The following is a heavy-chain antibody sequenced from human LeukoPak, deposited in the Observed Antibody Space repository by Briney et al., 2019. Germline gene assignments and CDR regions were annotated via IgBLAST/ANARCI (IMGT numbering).Heavy chain of an antibody. CDR3: AKDRYSGSSKGLDAFDI. J-gene: IGHJ3*02. D-gene: IGHD1-26*01. Sequence: GGSLRLSCVASGFIFSSYGMHWVRQAPGKGLEWVAFIRYDGTNKYYADSVKGRFTISRDNSKNTLYLQMNSLRAEDTAAYYCAKDRYSGSSKGLDAFDIWGQGTMVTVSS. V-gene: IGHV3-30*02. CDR1: GFIFSSYG. CDR2: IRYDGTNK.